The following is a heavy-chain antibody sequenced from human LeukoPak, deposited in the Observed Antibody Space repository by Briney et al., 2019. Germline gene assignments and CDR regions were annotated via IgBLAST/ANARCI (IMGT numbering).Heavy chain of an antibody. CDR2: ISSSGSTI. Sequence: PGGSLRLSCAASGFTFSSYGMHWIRQAPGKGLEWVSYISSSGSTIYYADSVKGRFTISRDNAKNSLYLQMNSLRAEDTAVYYCASGGSYNYYYYYYGMDVWGQGTTVTVSS. CDR3: ASGGSYNYYYYYYGMDV. J-gene: IGHJ6*02. V-gene: IGHV3-48*04. D-gene: IGHD1-1*01. CDR1: GFTFSSYG.